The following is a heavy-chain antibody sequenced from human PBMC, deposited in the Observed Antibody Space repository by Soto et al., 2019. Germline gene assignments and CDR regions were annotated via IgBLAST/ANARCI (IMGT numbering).Heavy chain of an antibody. Sequence: GGSLRLSCAASGFTFSSYAMSWVRQAPGKGLEWVSAISGSGGSTYYADSVKGRFTISRDNSKNTLYLQMNSLRAEDTAVYYWAGEFSHVNWFFENWGQGTLVTVSS. CDR1: GFTFSSYA. CDR2: ISGSGGST. CDR3: AGEFSHVNWFFEN. D-gene: IGHD2-21*01. J-gene: IGHJ4*02. V-gene: IGHV3-23*01.